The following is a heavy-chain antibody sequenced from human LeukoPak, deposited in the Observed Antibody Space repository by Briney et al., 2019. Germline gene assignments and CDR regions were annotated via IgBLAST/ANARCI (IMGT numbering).Heavy chain of an antibody. Sequence: GGSLRLSCAASGFTFSSYAMSWVRQAPGKGLEWVSAISGSGGSTYYANSVKGRFTISRDNSKNTLYLQMNSLRAEDTAVYYCAKLGGQEVYNYYVGVWGKGTTVAVSS. D-gene: IGHD3-16*01. CDR3: AKLGGQEVYNYYVGV. CDR2: ISGSGGST. V-gene: IGHV3-23*01. CDR1: GFTFSSYA. J-gene: IGHJ6*03.